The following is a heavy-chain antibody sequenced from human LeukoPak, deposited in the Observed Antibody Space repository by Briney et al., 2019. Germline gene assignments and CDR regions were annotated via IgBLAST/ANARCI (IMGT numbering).Heavy chain of an antibody. Sequence: PGGSLRLSCTASGCTFSSYWMHWVRQAPGKGLVWVSHIKSDGSSTNYADSVKGRFTISRDNAKNTLYLEMNSLRAEDTAVYYCARGYCTGGGSCSRGYWGQGTLVTVSS. CDR1: GCTFSSYW. V-gene: IGHV3-74*01. D-gene: IGHD2-8*02. J-gene: IGHJ4*02. CDR2: IKSDGSST. CDR3: ARGYCTGGGSCSRGY.